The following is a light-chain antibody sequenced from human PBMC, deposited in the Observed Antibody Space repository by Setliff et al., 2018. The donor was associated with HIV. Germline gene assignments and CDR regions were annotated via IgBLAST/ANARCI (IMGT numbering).Light chain of an antibody. Sequence: QSVLAQPASVSGSPGQSITISCTGTSSDVGAYNYVSWYQQYPGKAPKLMIFAVSSRPSGVSNRFSGSKSGNTASLTISGLQAEDEADYYCSSFARSRTWVFGGGTK. J-gene: IGLJ3*02. CDR1: SSDVGAYNY. CDR3: SSFARSRTWV. V-gene: IGLV2-14*01. CDR2: AVS.